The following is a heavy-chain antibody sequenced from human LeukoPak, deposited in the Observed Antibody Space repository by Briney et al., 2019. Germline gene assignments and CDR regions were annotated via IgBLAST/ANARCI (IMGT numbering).Heavy chain of an antibody. Sequence: GGSLRLSCAASGFTFSSYGMHWVRQAPGKGLEWVAFIRYDGSNKYYADSVKGRFTISRDNSKNTLYLQMNSLRAEDTAVYYCAKVLLWFGELLPFDYWGQGTLVTVSS. CDR3: AKVLLWFGELLPFDY. CDR2: IRYDGSNK. D-gene: IGHD3-10*01. J-gene: IGHJ4*02. CDR1: GFTFSSYG. V-gene: IGHV3-30*02.